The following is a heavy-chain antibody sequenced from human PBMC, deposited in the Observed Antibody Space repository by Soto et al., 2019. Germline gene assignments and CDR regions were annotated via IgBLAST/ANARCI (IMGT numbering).Heavy chain of an antibody. J-gene: IGHJ5*01. CDR2: TYYSGSTNINYSGST. D-gene: IGHD2-15*01. CDR3: VRGGCSGGSCYLSSS. CDR1: GGSISDYY. Sequence: PSETLSLTCTVSGGSISDYYWSWIRLPPGKGLEWIGYTYYSGSTNINYSGSTNYNPSLKSRVTISVDTSKNQFSLRLSSVTTADTAVYYCVRGGCSGGSCYLSSSRSQRSLVTVSS. V-gene: IGHV4-59*01.